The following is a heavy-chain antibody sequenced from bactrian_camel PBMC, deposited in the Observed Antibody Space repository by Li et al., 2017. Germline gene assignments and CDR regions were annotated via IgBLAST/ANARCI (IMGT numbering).Heavy chain of an antibody. D-gene: IGHD5*01. J-gene: IGHJ4*01. CDR3: STLGSNAHII. Sequence: VESGGELVQSGGSLRLSCGASGFMFSDYAMSWVRQAPGKGLEWVSTISGEGSLSYYSDSVKGQFTISRDNANSTLYLQMNSLKPEDTALYYCSTLGSNAHIIWGQGTQVTVS. CDR2: ISGEGSLS. CDR1: GFMFSDYA. V-gene: IGHV3S14*01.